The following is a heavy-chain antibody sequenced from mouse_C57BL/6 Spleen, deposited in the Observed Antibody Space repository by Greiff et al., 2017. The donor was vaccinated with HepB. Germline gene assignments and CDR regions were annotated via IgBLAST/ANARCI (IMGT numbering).Heavy chain of an antibody. CDR1: GYTFTSYG. Sequence: VQLQQSGAELARPGASVKLSCKASGYTFTSYGISWVKQRTGQGLEWIGEIYPRSGNTYYNEKFKGKATLTADKSSSTAYMELRSLTSEDSAVYFCARYGSSYMGYFDVWGTGTTVTVSS. CDR2: IYPRSGNT. D-gene: IGHD1-1*01. J-gene: IGHJ1*03. V-gene: IGHV1-81*01. CDR3: ARYGSSYMGYFDV.